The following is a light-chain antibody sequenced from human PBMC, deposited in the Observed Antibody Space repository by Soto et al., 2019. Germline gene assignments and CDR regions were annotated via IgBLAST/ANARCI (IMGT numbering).Light chain of an antibody. V-gene: IGLV2-14*01. CDR1: SSDVGTYNF. CDR2: DVS. CDR3: SSFTSSTSYV. Sequence: QSALTQPASVSGSPGQSITISCTGTSSDVGTYNFVSWYRQHPVKAPILIIFDVSSRPSGISNRFSGSKSGNTASLTISGVQAEDEAGYYCSSFTSSTSYVFGTGTKVTLL. J-gene: IGLJ1*01.